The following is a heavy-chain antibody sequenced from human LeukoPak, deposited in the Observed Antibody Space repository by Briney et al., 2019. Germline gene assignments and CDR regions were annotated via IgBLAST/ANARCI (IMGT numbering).Heavy chain of an antibody. CDR2: IYYSGST. CDR1: GGSISSYY. Sequence: SETLSLTCTVSGGSISSYYWSWIRQPPGKGLEWIGYIYYSGSTNYNPSLKTQVTISVDTSKNQFSLKLSSVTAADTAVYFCARGSQVDDFWSGYRAPLDYWGQGTLVIVSS. V-gene: IGHV4-59*08. D-gene: IGHD3-3*01. J-gene: IGHJ4*02. CDR3: ARGSQVDDFWSGYRAPLDY.